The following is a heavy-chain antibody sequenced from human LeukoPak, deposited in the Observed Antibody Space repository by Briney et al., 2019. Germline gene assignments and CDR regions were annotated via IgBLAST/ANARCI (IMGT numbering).Heavy chain of an antibody. D-gene: IGHD6-19*01. CDR2: ISSSSSYI. CDR3: ARGGLNAVTFFDY. CDR1: GFTFSSYS. V-gene: IGHV3-21*01. Sequence: GGSLRHSCAASGFTFSSYSMNWVRQAPGKGLEWVSSISSSSSYIYYADSVKGRFTISRDNAKNSLYLQMNSLRAEDTAVYYCARGGLNAVTFFDYWGQGTLVTVSS. J-gene: IGHJ4*02.